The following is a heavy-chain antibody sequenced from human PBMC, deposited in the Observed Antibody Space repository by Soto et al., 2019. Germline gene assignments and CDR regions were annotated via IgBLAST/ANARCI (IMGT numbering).Heavy chain of an antibody. V-gene: IGHV3-74*01. CDR3: ATSEVDY. D-gene: IGHD6-6*01. Sequence: GASLRLSCAASGFTFGNYWMHWVRQAPGRGLEWVSRMNSDGSSTNYADSVQGRFTVSRDNAKNTLYLQMNSLRAEDTAVYYCATSEVDYWGPGTLVTVSS. J-gene: IGHJ4*02. CDR2: MNSDGSST. CDR1: GFTFGNYW.